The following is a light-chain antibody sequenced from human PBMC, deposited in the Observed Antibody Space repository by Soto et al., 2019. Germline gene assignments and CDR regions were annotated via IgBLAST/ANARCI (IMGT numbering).Light chain of an antibody. CDR1: QSVLYSSNNKNY. CDR3: HQDDTTPRT. CDR2: WAS. Sequence: VMTQSPDSLTVSLGERATINCKSNQSVLYSSNNKNYLRWYQQKPGQPPKLLIHWASTRESGVPDRFSGSGAGTDCTRTISSLQAEDVAVHYGHQDDTTPRTFGQGTRVESK. V-gene: IGKV4-1*01. J-gene: IGKJ1*01.